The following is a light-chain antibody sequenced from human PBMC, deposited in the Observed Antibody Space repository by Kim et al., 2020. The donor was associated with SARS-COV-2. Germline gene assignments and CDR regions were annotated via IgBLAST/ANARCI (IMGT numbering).Light chain of an antibody. CDR1: SLRSYY. V-gene: IGLV3-19*01. Sequence: SSELTQDPTVSVALGQTVRITCQGDSLRSYYASWYQQKPGQAPVLVIYGKNNRPSGIPDRFPGSSSGNTASLTITGAQAEDEADYYCNSRDSSGNYLRVF. CDR3: NSRDSSGNYLRV. J-gene: IGLJ1*01. CDR2: GKN.